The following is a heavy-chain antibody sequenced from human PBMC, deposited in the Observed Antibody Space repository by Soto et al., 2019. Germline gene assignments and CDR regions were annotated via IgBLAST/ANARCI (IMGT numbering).Heavy chain of an antibody. J-gene: IGHJ3*02. Sequence: QVQLVQSGAEVKKPGSSVKVSCKASGGTFSSYAISWVRQAPGQGLEWMGGIIPIFGTANYAQKFQGRVTITADASTSTAYMELSRLRSEDTAVYYCARPSPLTGTERAPPDAFDIWGQGTMVTVSS. D-gene: IGHD1-20*01. V-gene: IGHV1-69*01. CDR3: ARPSPLTGTERAPPDAFDI. CDR1: GGTFSSYA. CDR2: IIPIFGTA.